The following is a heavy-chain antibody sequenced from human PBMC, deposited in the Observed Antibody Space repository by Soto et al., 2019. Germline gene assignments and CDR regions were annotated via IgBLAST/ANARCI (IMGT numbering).Heavy chain of an antibody. V-gene: IGHV3-23*01. CDR3: PTGGGSGI. D-gene: IGHD3-10*01. CDR1: GFTFTSSA. CDR2: ISGGGTIT. Sequence: DVQLLESGGGLVQPGGSLRLSCAASGFTFTSSALTWVRQAPGKGLEWVSGISGGGTITYYADSLMGRFTISRDSSKNSLYRQLSSLRAEDAGGYYCPTGGGSGIWGRGTLVTVCS. J-gene: IGHJ2*01.